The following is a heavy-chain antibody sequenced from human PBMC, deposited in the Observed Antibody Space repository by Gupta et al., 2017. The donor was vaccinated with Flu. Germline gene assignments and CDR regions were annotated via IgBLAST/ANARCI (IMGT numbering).Heavy chain of an antibody. Sequence: QAQLVQSGAEVKKPGSSVKVSCNASGGTFSSYAISWLRQAPGQGLERLGGIIPIFGTANYAQFQGRVTITADESTSTAYMELSSLRSEDTAVYYCARGRVGHWNTDNWVDPWGQGTLVTVSS. D-gene: IGHD1-1*01. J-gene: IGHJ5*02. CDR1: GGTFSSYA. V-gene: IGHV1-69*01. CDR2: IIPIFGTA. CDR3: ARGRVGHWNTDNWVDP.